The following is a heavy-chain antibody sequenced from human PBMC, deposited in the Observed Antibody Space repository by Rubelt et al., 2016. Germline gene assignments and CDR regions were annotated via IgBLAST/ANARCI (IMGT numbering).Heavy chain of an antibody. V-gene: IGHV1-18*01. CDR3: ARELGYGGNSEGY. D-gene: IGHD4-23*01. CDR2: ISAYHGHT. Sequence: QVQVVQSGAEVKEPGASVRVSCTTSGYTFPSYGISWVRQAPGHGLAWMGWISAYHGHTTYAQKLQGRVTMTTDTSTRRAYMERRSLRSDDTAVYYCARELGYGGNSEGYWGQGTLVTVSS. CDR1: GYTFPSYG. J-gene: IGHJ4*02.